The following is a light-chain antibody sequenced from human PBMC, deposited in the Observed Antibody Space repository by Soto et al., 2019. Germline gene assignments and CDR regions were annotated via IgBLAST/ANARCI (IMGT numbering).Light chain of an antibody. CDR2: AAS. V-gene: IGKV4-1*01. J-gene: IGKJ1*01. CDR3: QQYSSAPRT. Sequence: DIAISSSPESLAVSLCEGVTINCKSSASVFSSSNSKSSLAWYQQKPGKVPKLLIYAASTLQSGVPSRFSGSESGTDFTLTISSLQPEDVATYYCQQYSSAPRTFGQGTKVDI. CDR1: ASVFSSSNSKSS.